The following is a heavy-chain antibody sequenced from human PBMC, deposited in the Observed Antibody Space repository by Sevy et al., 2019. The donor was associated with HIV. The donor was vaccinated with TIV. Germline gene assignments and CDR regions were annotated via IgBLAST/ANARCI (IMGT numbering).Heavy chain of an antibody. CDR1: GGTFSSYA. CDR3: ARLTAVAGTRVEDYYYYGMDV. J-gene: IGHJ6*02. CDR2: IIPIFGTA. Sequence: ASVKVSCKASGGTFSSYAISWVRQAPGQGLEWMGGIIPIFGTANYAQKFQGRVTITADESTSTAYMELSSLRSEDTTVYYCARLTAVAGTRVEDYYYYGMDVWGQGTTVTVSS. V-gene: IGHV1-69*13. D-gene: IGHD6-19*01.